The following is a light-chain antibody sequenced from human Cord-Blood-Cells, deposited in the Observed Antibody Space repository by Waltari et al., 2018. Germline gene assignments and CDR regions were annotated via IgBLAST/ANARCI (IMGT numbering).Light chain of an antibody. CDR2: GAA. CDR1: QSVSSN. J-gene: IGKJ2*01. V-gene: IGKV3-15*01. CDR3: QQYNNWPPVT. Sequence: EIVMTQPPATLSVSPGDRATLSCRTSQSVSSNLAWYQQTPGQAPQRLIYGAATRATGIPARFSGSGSGTEFTLTISSLQSEDFAVYYCQQYNNWPPVTFGQGTKLEIK.